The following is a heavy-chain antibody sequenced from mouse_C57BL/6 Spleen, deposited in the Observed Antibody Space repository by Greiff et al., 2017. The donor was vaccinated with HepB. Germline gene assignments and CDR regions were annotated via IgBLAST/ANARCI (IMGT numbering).Heavy chain of an antibody. Sequence: QVQLQQSGAELVKPGASVKISCKASGYAFSSYWMNWVKQRPGQGLAWIGQIYPGDGDTNYIGKFKGKATLTAAKSSSTAYMQLSSLTSEASAVYFCARNVALLFGYWGQVTTLTVSS. V-gene: IGHV1-80*01. CDR1: GYAFSSYW. J-gene: IGHJ2*01. CDR3: ARNVALLFGY. CDR2: IYPGDGDT.